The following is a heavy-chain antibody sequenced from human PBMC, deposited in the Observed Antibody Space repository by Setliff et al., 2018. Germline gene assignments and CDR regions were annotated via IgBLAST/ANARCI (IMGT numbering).Heavy chain of an antibody. V-gene: IGHV3-23*03. CDR1: GFTFTDYA. J-gene: IGHJ4*02. CDR3: VKPRLELRWGFEY. D-gene: IGHD1-7*01. CDR2: IYRGDRST. Sequence: GESLKISCVASGFTFTDYAMSWVRQAPGKGLEWVSTIYRGDRSTFYADSVQGRFIIFRDGSKNTLYLQMDSLRGEDTAVYYCVKPRLELRWGFEYWGQGTPVTVSS.